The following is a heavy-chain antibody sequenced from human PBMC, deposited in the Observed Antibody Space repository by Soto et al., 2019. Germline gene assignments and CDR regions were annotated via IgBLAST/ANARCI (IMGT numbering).Heavy chain of an antibody. D-gene: IGHD6-13*01. CDR2: IYTSGST. V-gene: IGHV4-4*07. CDR1: GGSISSYY. J-gene: IGHJ3*02. CDR3: ARGYGSSWSLLDAFDI. Sequence: QVQLQESGPGLVKPSETLSLTCTVSGGSISSYYWSWIRQPAGKGLEWIGRIYTSGSTNYNPSLKSRVTMSVDTSKNQFSLKLSSVTAADTDVYYCARGYGSSWSLLDAFDIWGQGTMVTVSS.